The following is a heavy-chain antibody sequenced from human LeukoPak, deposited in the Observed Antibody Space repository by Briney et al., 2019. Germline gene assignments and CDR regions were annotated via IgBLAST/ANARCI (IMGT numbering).Heavy chain of an antibody. Sequence: ASVKVSCKASGYTFTSYGISWVRQAPGQGLEWMEWISAYNGNTNYAQKLQGRVTMTTDTSTSTAYMELRSLRSDDTAVYYCARGSSSWWESWFDPWGQGTLVTVSS. CDR1: GYTFTSYG. J-gene: IGHJ5*02. CDR3: ARGSSSWWESWFDP. CDR2: ISAYNGNT. V-gene: IGHV1-18*04. D-gene: IGHD6-13*01.